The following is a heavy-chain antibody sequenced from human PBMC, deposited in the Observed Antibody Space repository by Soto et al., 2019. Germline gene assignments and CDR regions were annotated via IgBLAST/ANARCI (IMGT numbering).Heavy chain of an antibody. V-gene: IGHV1-18*04. CDR3: ARVERGSHYYYGMDV. CDR2: ISAYNGNT. CDR1: GYTFTSYG. J-gene: IGHJ6*02. D-gene: IGHD1-26*01. Sequence: QVQLVQSGAEVKKPGASVKVSCKASGYTFTSYGISWVRQAPGQGLEWMGWISAYNGNTNYAQKLQGRVTMTTDTSTSTADMERRSLRSDDTAVYYCARVERGSHYYYGMDVWGQGTTVTVSS.